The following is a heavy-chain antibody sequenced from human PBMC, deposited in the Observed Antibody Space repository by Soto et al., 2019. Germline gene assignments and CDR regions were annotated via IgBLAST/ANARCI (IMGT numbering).Heavy chain of an antibody. CDR2: IKQDGSEK. Sequence: HPWGSLRLSCAASGFTFSSYWVSWVRQAPGNGLEGVANIKQDGSEKYYVDSVKGRFTISRDNAKNSLYLQMNSLRAEDTAVYYCAREHFSGYGAPLDYWGQGTLVTVSS. CDR3: AREHFSGYGAPLDY. CDR1: GFTFSSYW. J-gene: IGHJ4*02. D-gene: IGHD5-12*01. V-gene: IGHV3-7*03.